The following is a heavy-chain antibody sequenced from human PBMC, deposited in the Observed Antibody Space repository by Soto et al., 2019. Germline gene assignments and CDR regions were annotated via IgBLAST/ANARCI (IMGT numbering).Heavy chain of an antibody. V-gene: IGHV4-59*01. J-gene: IGHJ5*02. CDR3: AREAGYSSGWNPLVLDP. D-gene: IGHD6-19*01. CDR2: IYYSGST. CDR1: GGSISSYY. Sequence: SETLSLTCTVSGGSISSYYWSWIRQPPGKGLEWIGYIYYSGSTNYNPSLKSRVTISVDTSKNQFSLKLSSVTAADTAVYYCAREAGYSSGWNPLVLDPWGQGTLVTVSS.